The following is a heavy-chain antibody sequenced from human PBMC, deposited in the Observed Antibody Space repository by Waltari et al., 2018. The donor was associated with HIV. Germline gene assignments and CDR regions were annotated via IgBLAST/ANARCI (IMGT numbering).Heavy chain of an antibody. CDR3: ARAWARYYYDSSGYAAFDY. D-gene: IGHD3-22*01. J-gene: IGHJ4*02. Sequence: QVQLVQSGAEVKKPGASVKVSCKASGYTFTSYAIHWMRHAPGQRLEWMGWINAGNGNTKYSQKFQGRVTITRDTSASTAYMELSSLRSEDTAVYYCARAWARYYYDSSGYAAFDYWGQGTLVTVSS. CDR2: INAGNGNT. V-gene: IGHV1-3*01. CDR1: GYTFTSYA.